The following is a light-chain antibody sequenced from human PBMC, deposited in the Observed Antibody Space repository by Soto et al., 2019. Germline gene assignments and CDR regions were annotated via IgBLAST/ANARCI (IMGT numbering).Light chain of an antibody. CDR2: DAS. CDR1: QTVRNNY. J-gene: IGKJ4*01. CDR3: QQFSSYPLT. V-gene: IGKV3-20*01. Sequence: EFVLTQSPGTLSLSPLETTTLACKSSQTVRNNYLAWYQQKPGQAPRLLIYDASSRATGIPDRFSGGGSGTDLTLTISRLEPEDFAVYYCQQFSSYPLTFGGGTKVDI.